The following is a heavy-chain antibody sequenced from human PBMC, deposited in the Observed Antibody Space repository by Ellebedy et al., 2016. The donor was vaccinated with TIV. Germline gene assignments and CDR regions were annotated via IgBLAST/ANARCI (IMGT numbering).Heavy chain of an antibody. CDR1: GFIFSSYA. CDR2: IWYDGTGK. J-gene: IGHJ4*02. D-gene: IGHD1-1*01. V-gene: IGHV3-33*01. Sequence: PGGSLRLSCAASGFIFSSYALHWVRQAPGKGLEWVAIIWYDGTGKYYADSVKGRFTISRDNSKNTLYLQMNSLRAEDTAVYYCARATAGFDYWGQGTLVTVSS. CDR3: ARATAGFDY.